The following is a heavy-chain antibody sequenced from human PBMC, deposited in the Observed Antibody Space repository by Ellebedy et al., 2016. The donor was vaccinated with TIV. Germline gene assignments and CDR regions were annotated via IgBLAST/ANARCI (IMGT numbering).Heavy chain of an antibody. D-gene: IGHD4-23*01. CDR3: ARGFRYGSGRWPLDH. J-gene: IGHJ4*02. CDR2: VHPYDGNT. CDR1: GYTFIRYG. Sequence: AASVKVSCKASGYTFIRYGICGVRHAPGHGLELLGWVHPYDGNTNYAQKFQGRVTMTIDTSTSTGYMELRSLRSDDTAVNYCARGFRYGSGRWPLDHWGQGTLVTVSS. V-gene: IGHV1-18*01.